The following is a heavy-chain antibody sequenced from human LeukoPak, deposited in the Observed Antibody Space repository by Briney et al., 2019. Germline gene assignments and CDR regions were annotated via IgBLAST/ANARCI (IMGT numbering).Heavy chain of an antibody. D-gene: IGHD3-3*01. Sequence: AGSLRLSCAASGFTFSSYAMSWVRQAPGKGLEWVSAISGSGGSTYYADSVKGRFTISRDNSKNTLYLQMNSLRAEDTAVYYCAKVLSHYDFWSGYYSWGQGTLVTVSS. CDR3: AKVLSHYDFWSGYYS. J-gene: IGHJ5*02. CDR1: GFTFSSYA. V-gene: IGHV3-23*01. CDR2: ISGSGGST.